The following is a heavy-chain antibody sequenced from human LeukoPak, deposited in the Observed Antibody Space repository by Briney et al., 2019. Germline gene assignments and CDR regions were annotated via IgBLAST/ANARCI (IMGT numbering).Heavy chain of an antibody. D-gene: IGHD5-18*01. CDR2: IWYDGSNK. CDR3: AKDRSRYGNWFDP. J-gene: IGHJ5*02. V-gene: IGHV3-33*06. CDR1: GFTFSSYG. Sequence: GGSLRLSCAASGFTFSSYGMHWVRQAPGNGLEWVAVIWYDGSNKYYADSVKGRFTISRDNSKNTLYLQMNSLRAEDTAVYYCAKDRSRYGNWFDPWGQGTLVTVSS.